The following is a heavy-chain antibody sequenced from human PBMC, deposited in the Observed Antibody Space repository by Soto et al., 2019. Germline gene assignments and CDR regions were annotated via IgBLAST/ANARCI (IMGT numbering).Heavy chain of an antibody. D-gene: IGHD4-17*01. Sequence: APVKVSCKASGYTFTSHYMHWGGQAPGQGLEWMGIINPSGGSTSYAQKFQGRVTMTRDTSTSTVYMELSSLRSEDTAVYYCATVTTYSPYYYYMDVWGKGTTVTVSS. J-gene: IGHJ6*03. CDR2: INPSGGST. CDR3: ATVTTYSPYYYYMDV. V-gene: IGHV1-46*03. CDR1: GYTFTSHY.